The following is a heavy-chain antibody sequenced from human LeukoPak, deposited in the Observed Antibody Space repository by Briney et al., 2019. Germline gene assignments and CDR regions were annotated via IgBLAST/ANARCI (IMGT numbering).Heavy chain of an antibody. V-gene: IGHV3-73*01. Sequence: PGGSLRLSCAASGFTFSGSAIHWVRQASGKGLEWVGRIRSKANSYATAYAESVKGRFTISRDDSKNTVYLQMNSLKTEDTAVYYCCRVVQGDDSYYYYMDVWGKGTTVTISS. D-gene: IGHD2-8*01. J-gene: IGHJ6*03. CDR1: GFTFSGSA. CDR2: IRSKANSYAT. CDR3: CRVVQGDDSYYYYMDV.